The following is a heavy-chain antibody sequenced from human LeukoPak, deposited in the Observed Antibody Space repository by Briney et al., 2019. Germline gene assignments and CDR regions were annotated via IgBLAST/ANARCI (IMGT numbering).Heavy chain of an antibody. J-gene: IGHJ4*02. CDR2: IWYDGSNK. V-gene: IGHV3-33*08. D-gene: IGHD2-21*02. CDR3: ARDYCGGDCSSDY. Sequence: GGSLRLSCKVSGFLFSNYPFHWVRQTPGKGLEWVAVIWYDGSNKYYADSVKGRFTISRDNSKNTLYLQMNSLRAEDTAVYYCARDYCGGDCSSDYWGQGTLVTVSS. CDR1: GFLFSNYP.